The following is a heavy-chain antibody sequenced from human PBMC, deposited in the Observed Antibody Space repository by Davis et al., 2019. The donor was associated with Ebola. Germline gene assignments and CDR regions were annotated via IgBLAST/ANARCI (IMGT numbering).Heavy chain of an antibody. Sequence: MPSETLSLTCTVSGGSISSSYWSWIRQPPGKGLEWIGYIYYSGSTNYNPSLKSRVTISVDTSKNQFSLKLSSVTAADTAVYYCARVTPGYYYYGMDVWGQGTTVTVSS. CDR1: GGSISSSY. CDR2: IYYSGST. CDR3: ARVTPGYYYYGMDV. J-gene: IGHJ6*02. V-gene: IGHV4-59*01.